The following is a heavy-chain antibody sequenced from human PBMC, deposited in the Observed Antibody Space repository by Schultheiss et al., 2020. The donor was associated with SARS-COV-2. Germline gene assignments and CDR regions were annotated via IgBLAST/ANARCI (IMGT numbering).Heavy chain of an antibody. CDR3: ARESPITIFGVAPFDY. Sequence: SETLSLTCAVSGGSLSSSNWWSWVRQPPGRGLEWIGEIYHSGDTYYNASLRNRLTMSVDKSKNQFSLHLSSVTAADTAVYYCARESPITIFGVAPFDYWGQGTLVTVSS. V-gene: IGHV4-4*02. CDR2: IYHSGDT. D-gene: IGHD3-3*01. CDR1: GGSLSSSNW. J-gene: IGHJ4*02.